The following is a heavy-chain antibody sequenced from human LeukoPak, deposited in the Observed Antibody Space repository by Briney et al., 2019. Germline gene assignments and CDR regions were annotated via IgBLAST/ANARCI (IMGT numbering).Heavy chain of an antibody. CDR3: ARDVPTRRAVASIDY. Sequence: ASVKVSCKASGYTFTGYYIHWVRQAPGQGLEWMGWINPNSGGTNYAQKFQGRVTMTRDTSITTAYMELTRLRSDDTAVYYCARDVPTRRAVASIDYWGQGTLVTVSS. CDR1: GYTFTGYY. J-gene: IGHJ4*02. V-gene: IGHV1-2*02. CDR2: INPNSGGT. D-gene: IGHD2-15*01.